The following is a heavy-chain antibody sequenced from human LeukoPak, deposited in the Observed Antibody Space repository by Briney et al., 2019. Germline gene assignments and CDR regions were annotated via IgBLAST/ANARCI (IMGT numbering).Heavy chain of an antibody. D-gene: IGHD6-13*01. CDR1: GGTFSSYT. V-gene: IGHV1-69*02. J-gene: IGHJ1*01. Sequence: SVKVSCKASGGTFSSYTISWARQAPGQGLEWMGRIIPILGIGNYAQKFQGRVTITADKSTSTAYMELSSLRSEDTAVYYCARGGVAAAGTYFQYWGQGSLVTVSS. CDR3: ARGGVAAAGTYFQY. CDR2: IIPILGIG.